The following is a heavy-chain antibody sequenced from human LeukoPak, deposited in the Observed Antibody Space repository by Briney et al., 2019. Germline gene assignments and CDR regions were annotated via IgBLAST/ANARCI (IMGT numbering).Heavy chain of an antibody. CDR2: IYHSGST. J-gene: IGHJ4*02. V-gene: IGHV4-38-2*02. CDR3: ARVQWELPLDY. Sequence: SETLSLTCTVSGYSISSGYYWGWIRQPPGKGLEWIGSIYHSGSTYYNPSLKSRVTISVDTSKNQFSLKLSSVTAADTAVYYCARVQWELPLDYWGQGTLVTVSS. CDR1: GYSISSGYY. D-gene: IGHD1-26*01.